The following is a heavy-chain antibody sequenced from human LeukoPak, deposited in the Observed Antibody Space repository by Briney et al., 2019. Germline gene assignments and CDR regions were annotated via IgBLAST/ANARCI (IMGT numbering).Heavy chain of an antibody. Sequence: GSLRLSCAASGFTFSSYAMSWVRQAPGKGLEWVSSISGSSGTIDYADSVKGRFIISRDNSKNAQYLQMNSLRPEGTAVYYCAKGRQLLDPWGQGTLVTVSS. CDR1: GFTFSSYA. V-gene: IGHV3-23*01. CDR2: ISGSSGTI. J-gene: IGHJ5*02. D-gene: IGHD1-7*01. CDR3: AKGRQLLDP.